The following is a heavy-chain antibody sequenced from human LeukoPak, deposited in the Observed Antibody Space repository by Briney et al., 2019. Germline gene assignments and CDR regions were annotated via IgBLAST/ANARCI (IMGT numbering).Heavy chain of an antibody. CDR1: GGNFSSYA. CDR2: IIPIFGTA. CDR3: ARAGTDYDILTGYWVY. D-gene: IGHD3-9*01. J-gene: IGHJ4*02. Sequence: GASVKVSCKASGGNFSSYAISWVRQGPGQGLEWMVGIIPIFGTANYSQKFQGRVTITADKSTSTAYMELSSLRSEHTAVYYCARAGTDYDILTGYWVYWGQGTLVTVSS. V-gene: IGHV1-69*06.